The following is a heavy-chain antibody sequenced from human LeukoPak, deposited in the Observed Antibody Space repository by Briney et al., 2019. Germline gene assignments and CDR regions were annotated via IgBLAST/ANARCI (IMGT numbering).Heavy chain of an antibody. D-gene: IGHD3-16*01. CDR1: GGSFSGYY. CDR3: ARAWGAMGSYFQH. V-gene: IGHV4-34*01. J-gene: IGHJ1*01. CDR2: INHSGST. Sequence: SETLSLTCAVYGGSFSGYYWSWIRQPPGKGLEWIGEINHSGSTNYNPSLKSRVTISVDTSKNQFSLKLSSVTAADTAVYYCARAWGAMGSYFQHWGQGTLVTVSS.